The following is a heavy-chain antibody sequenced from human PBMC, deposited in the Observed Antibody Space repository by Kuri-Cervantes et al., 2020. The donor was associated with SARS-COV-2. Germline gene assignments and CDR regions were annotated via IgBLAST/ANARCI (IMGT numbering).Heavy chain of an antibody. CDR3: ARDQGGYYMDA. V-gene: IGHV4-59*12. CDR2: IYHSGST. J-gene: IGHJ6*03. CDR1: GGSISSYY. D-gene: IGHD3-16*01. Sequence: ESLKISCTVSGGSISSYYWSWIRQPPGKGLEWIGSIYHSGSTYYNPSLKSRVTISVDTSKNQFSLKLSSVTAADTAVYYCARDQGGYYMDAWGKGTTVTVSS.